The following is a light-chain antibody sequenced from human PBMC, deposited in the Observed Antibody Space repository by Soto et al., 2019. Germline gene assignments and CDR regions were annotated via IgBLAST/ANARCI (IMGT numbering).Light chain of an antibody. CDR2: GAS. CDR3: QQYSDLPMT. CDR1: QSVSSN. V-gene: IGKV3-15*01. J-gene: IGKJ5*01. Sequence: MTQSPSTLSVSPGERATLSCRASQSVSSNLAWYQQKPGQAPRLLIYGASTRATGIPARFSGSASGTDFTLTISRLEPEDFAVYFCQQYSDLPMTFGQGTRLEIK.